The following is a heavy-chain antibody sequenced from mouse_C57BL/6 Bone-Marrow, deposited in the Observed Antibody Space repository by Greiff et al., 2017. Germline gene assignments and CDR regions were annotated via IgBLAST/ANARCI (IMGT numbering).Heavy chain of an antibody. Sequence: EVKVVDSGGGLVQPGGSLKLSCAASGFTFSDYYMYWVRQTPEKRLEWVAYISNGGGSTYYPDTVKGRFTISRDNAKNTLYLQMSRLKSEDTAMYYCARHEAGTAYWGQGTLVTVSA. V-gene: IGHV5-12*01. CDR1: GFTFSDYY. CDR3: ARHEAGTAY. J-gene: IGHJ3*01. CDR2: ISNGGGST. D-gene: IGHD4-1*01.